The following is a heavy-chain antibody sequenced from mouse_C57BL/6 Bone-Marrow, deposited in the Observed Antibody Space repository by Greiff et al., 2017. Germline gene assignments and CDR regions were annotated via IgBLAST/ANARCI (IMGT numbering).Heavy chain of an antibody. CDR3: TRRYALATWGFAY. J-gene: IGHJ3*01. D-gene: IGHD1-1*01. CDR1: GYTFTDYE. CDR2: IDPETGGT. Sequence: VQLQQSGAELVRPGASVTLSCKASGYTFTDYEMHWVKQTPVHGLEWIGAIDPETGGTAYNQKFKGKAILTADKSSSTAYMELRSLTSEDSAVYYCTRRYALATWGFAYWGQGTLVTVSA. V-gene: IGHV1-15*01.